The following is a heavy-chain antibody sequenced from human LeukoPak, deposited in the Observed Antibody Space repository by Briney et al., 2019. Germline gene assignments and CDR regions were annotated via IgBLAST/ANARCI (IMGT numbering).Heavy chain of an antibody. Sequence: GESLKISRKGSGYSFTSYWIGWVRQMPGKGLEWMGIIYPGDSDTRYDPSFQGQVTISADKSISTAHLQWSSLKASDTAMYYCARRASSYYYFEYWGQGTLVTVSS. V-gene: IGHV5-51*01. J-gene: IGHJ4*02. CDR2: IYPGDSDT. CDR1: GYSFTSYW. CDR3: ARRASSYYYFEY. D-gene: IGHD6-13*01.